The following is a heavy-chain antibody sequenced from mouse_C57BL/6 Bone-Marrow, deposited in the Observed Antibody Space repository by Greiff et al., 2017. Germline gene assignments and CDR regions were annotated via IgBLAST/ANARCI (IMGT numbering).Heavy chain of an antibody. V-gene: IGHV1-53*01. Sequence: QVHVKQPGTELVKPGASVKLSCKASGYTFTSYWMHWVKQRPGQGLEWIGNINPSNGGTNYNEKFKSKATLTVDKSSSTAYMQLSSLTSEDSAVYYCARWGELGSFAYWGQGTLVTVSA. CDR2: INPSNGGT. CDR3: ARWGELGSFAY. J-gene: IGHJ3*01. CDR1: GYTFTSYW. D-gene: IGHD4-1*01.